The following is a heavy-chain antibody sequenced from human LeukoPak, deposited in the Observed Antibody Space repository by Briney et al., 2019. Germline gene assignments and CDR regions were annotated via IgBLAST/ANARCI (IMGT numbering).Heavy chain of an antibody. J-gene: IGHJ4*02. CDR2: IYTTGST. CDR3: AKGNPYYDY. CDR1: DYSISSGFH. V-gene: IGHV4-38-2*02. Sequence: PSETLSLTCTVSDYSISSGFHWGWIRQPPGKGLEWIGNIYTTGSTYYSPSLKSRAIISLDTSENQFSLTLSSLTAADTAVYYCAKGNPYYDYWGQGTLVTVSS. D-gene: IGHD3-22*01.